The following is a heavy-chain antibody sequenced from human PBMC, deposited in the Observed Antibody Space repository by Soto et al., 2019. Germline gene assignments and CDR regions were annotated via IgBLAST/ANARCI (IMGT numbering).Heavy chain of an antibody. CDR2: MNPNSGNT. Sequence: GASVKVSCKASGYTFTSYDINWVRQATGQGLEWMGWMNPNSGNTGYAQKFQGRVTMTRNTSISTAYMELSSLRSEDTAVYYCARPGAELGYCSGGSCYAVDYWGQGTLVTVSS. D-gene: IGHD2-15*01. J-gene: IGHJ4*02. V-gene: IGHV1-8*01. CDR3: ARPGAELGYCSGGSCYAVDY. CDR1: GYTFTSYD.